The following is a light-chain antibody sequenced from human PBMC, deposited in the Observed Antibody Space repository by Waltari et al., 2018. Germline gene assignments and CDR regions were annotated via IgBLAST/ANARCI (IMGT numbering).Light chain of an antibody. CDR2: GAS. J-gene: IGKJ1*01. CDR1: QSISSY. CDR3: QHYYNWPRA. V-gene: IGKV3-15*01. Sequence: EIVMTHSPATLSVSPGERGTLSCRASQSISSYLAWYQHKPGQAPRLLIYGASTRATDIPARFSGSGSGTEFTLTITGLQSEDFAVYYCQHYYNWPRAFGPGTNVEIK.